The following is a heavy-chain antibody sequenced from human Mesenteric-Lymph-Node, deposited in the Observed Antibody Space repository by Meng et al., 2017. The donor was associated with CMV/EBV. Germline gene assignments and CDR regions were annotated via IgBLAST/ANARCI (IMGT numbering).Heavy chain of an antibody. CDR3: ARRGAPYRFDDHYGMDV. V-gene: IGHV5-51*01. J-gene: IGHJ6*02. CDR2: IYPGDSGT. D-gene: IGHD1-26*01. CDR1: GYSFSSYC. Sequence: KVSCKGSGYSFSSYCIAWVRQMPGKGLEWMGTIYPGDSGTRYSPSFQGQVTISADKSINTAYLQWSSLKASDTAMYYCARRGAPYRFDDHYGMDVWGQGTTVTVSS.